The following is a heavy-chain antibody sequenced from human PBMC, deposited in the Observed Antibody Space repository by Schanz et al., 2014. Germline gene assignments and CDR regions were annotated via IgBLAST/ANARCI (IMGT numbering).Heavy chain of an antibody. CDR2: ISTFRNEDT. D-gene: IGHD2-2*01. V-gene: IGHV1-18*01. CDR1: GYTFTSYG. J-gene: IGHJ5*02. Sequence: QVQLVQSGDEVKKPGASVKVSCKASGYTFTSYGISWVRQAPGQGPEFMGRISTFRNEDTNSAQRFQGRLTMTTDTSTSTAYMELRSLRSDDTAVYYCARDRRRYCSTASCLHDNWFDPWGQGTLVIVSS. CDR3: ARDRRRYCSTASCLHDNWFDP.